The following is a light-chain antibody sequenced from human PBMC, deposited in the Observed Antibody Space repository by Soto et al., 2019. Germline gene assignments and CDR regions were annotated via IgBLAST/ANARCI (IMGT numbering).Light chain of an antibody. V-gene: IGKV3-20*01. CDR3: QQYGSSPVT. J-gene: IGKJ1*01. Sequence: IVLAQSPGTPSLSPGERATLSCRSSQSVSSTYLAWYQQKPGQAPRLLIYGTSSRATGIPDRFSGSGSGTDFTLTISRLEPEDFAVYYCQQYGSSPVTFGQGTKVDIK. CDR2: GTS. CDR1: QSVSSTY.